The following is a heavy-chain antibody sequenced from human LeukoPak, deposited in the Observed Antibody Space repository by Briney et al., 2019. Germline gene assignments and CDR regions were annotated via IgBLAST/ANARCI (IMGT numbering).Heavy chain of an antibody. V-gene: IGHV3-23*01. CDR3: AKMGYSSGWYYY. D-gene: IGHD6-19*01. Sequence: GGSLRLSCAASGFTFSSYAMSWVRQAPGKGLEWVSAINGSGGSTYYADSVKGRFTISRDNSKNTLYLQMNSLRAEDTAVYYCAKMGYSSGWYYYWGQGTLVTVSS. CDR2: INGSGGST. CDR1: GFTFSSYA. J-gene: IGHJ4*02.